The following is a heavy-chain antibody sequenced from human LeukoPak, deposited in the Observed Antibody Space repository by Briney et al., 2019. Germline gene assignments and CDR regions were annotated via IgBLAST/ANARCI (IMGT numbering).Heavy chain of an antibody. CDR1: GGTFSSYA. V-gene: IGHV1-69*13. D-gene: IGHD6-19*01. Sequence: SVKVSCKASGGTFSSYAISWVRQAPGQGLEWMGGIIPIFGTANYAQKFQGRVTITADESTSTAYMELSSLRSEDTAVYYCARDRRYSSGWYGDYFDYWGQGTLVTVSS. CDR2: IIPIFGTA. J-gene: IGHJ4*02. CDR3: ARDRRYSSGWYGDYFDY.